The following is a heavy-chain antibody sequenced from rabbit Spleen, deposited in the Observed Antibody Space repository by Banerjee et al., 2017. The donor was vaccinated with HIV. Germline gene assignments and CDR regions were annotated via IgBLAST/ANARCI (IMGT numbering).Heavy chain of an antibody. CDR3: ARDLVAVIGWNFSL. V-gene: IGHV1S40*01. J-gene: IGHJ4*01. Sequence: QSLEESGGGLVKPGASLTLTCKASGFDFSSSHFMCWVRQAPGKGLEWIACIYTGSDYTYYANWAKGRFTISKASSTTVTLQMTSLTAADTATYFCARDLVAVIGWNFSLWGPGTLVTVS. D-gene: IGHD1-1*01. CDR1: GFDFSSSHF. CDR2: IYTGSDYT.